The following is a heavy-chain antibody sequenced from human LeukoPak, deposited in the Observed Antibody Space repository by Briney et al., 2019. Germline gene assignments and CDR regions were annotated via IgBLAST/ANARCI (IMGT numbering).Heavy chain of an antibody. Sequence: GGSLRLSCTASGFIFSYYAMHWVRQAPGKGLEWVAIISYDGTDENFADSVEGRFTISRDNSMNTLYLQMNSLRHEDTAVYYCARPKGKAGYYYYYYMDVWGKGTTVTVSS. CDR1: GFIFSYYA. D-gene: IGHD3-10*01. V-gene: IGHV3-30*01. CDR2: ISYDGTDE. CDR3: ARPKGKAGYYYYYYMDV. J-gene: IGHJ6*03.